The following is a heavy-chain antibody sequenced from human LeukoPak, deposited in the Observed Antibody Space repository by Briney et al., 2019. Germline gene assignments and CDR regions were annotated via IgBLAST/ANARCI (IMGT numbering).Heavy chain of an antibody. CDR1: GYTFTSYG. D-gene: IGHD3-10*01. V-gene: IGHV1-18*01. CDR2: ISGYDGNT. J-gene: IGHJ4*02. Sequence: DSVKVSCKASGYTFTSYGISWVRQAPGQGLEWMGWISGYDGNTNYAQKLQGRVTMTTDTSTSTAYMELRSLRSDDTAVYYCARGSSTMVRGVHDYWGQGTLVTVSS. CDR3: ARGSSTMVRGVHDY.